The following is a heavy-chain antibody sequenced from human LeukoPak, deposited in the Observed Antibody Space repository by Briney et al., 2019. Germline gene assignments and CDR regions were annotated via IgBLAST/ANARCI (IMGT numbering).Heavy chain of an antibody. Sequence: SETLSLTCSVSGASITGDSWTWIRQPPGKGLEWIGFVSYAGNANYYNPSLKSAGRLTMSVDTSMNQFSLKLNSVTAADTAVYYCARLGNCGDDCYAADFWGQGTLVTVSS. CDR2: VSYAGNA. J-gene: IGHJ4*02. V-gene: IGHV4-59*08. CDR3: ARLGNCGDDCYAADF. CDR1: GASITGDS. D-gene: IGHD2-21*02.